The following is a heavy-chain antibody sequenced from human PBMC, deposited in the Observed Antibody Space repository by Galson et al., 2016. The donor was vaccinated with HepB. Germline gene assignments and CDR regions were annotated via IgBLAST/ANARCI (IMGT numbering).Heavy chain of an antibody. CDR3: AKDQGTVISAFDY. CDR2: ISWNSGTI. CDR1: GFTFKDYA. D-gene: IGHD2-21*01. J-gene: IGHJ4*02. V-gene: IGHV3-9*01. Sequence: SLRLSCAASGFTFKDYAMHWVRQVPGKGLEWVSRISWNSGTIDYADSVKGRFTISRDNAKNSLYLQMTSLTADDTALYYCAKDQGTVISAFDYWGQGTLVTVS.